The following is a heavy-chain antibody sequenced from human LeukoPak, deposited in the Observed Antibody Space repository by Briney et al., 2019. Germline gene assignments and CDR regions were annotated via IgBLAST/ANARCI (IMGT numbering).Heavy chain of an antibody. Sequence: PGGSLRLPCAASGFTFSSYSMNWVRQAPGKGLEWVSSISSSSSYIYYADSVKGRFTISRDNAKNSLYLQMNSLRAEDTAVYYCARDAEWQQLVHYFDYWGQGTLVTVSS. CDR2: ISSSSSYI. J-gene: IGHJ4*02. D-gene: IGHD6-13*01. CDR3: ARDAEWQQLVHYFDY. CDR1: GFTFSSYS. V-gene: IGHV3-21*01.